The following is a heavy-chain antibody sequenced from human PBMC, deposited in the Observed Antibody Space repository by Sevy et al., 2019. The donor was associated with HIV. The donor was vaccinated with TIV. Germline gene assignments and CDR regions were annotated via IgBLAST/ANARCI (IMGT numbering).Heavy chain of an antibody. CDR2: IKQDGSEK. Sequence: GGSLRLSCAASGFTFSSYWMSWVRQAPGKGLEWVANIKQDGSEKYYVGSVKGRFTISRDNAKNSLYLQMNSLRAEDTAVYYCARDRLLPWGGGAFDIWGQGTMVTVSS. J-gene: IGHJ3*02. V-gene: IGHV3-7*01. CDR1: GFTFSSYW. CDR3: ARDRLLPWGGGAFDI. D-gene: IGHD3-16*01.